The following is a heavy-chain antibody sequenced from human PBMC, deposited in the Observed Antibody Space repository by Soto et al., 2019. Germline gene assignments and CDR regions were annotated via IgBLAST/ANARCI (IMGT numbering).Heavy chain of an antibody. Sequence: EVQLVESGGGLVQPGGSLRLSCAASGFTFSSYWMHWVRQAPGKGLVWVSRINSDGSSTNYADSVKGRFTISRDNAKNTXXXXXXXLXAXDXAXYYCARGGSLNWYFDLWGRGTLVTVSS. CDR1: GFTFSSYW. CDR3: ARGGSLNWYFDL. D-gene: IGHD1-26*01. J-gene: IGHJ2*01. CDR2: INSDGSST. V-gene: IGHV3-74*01.